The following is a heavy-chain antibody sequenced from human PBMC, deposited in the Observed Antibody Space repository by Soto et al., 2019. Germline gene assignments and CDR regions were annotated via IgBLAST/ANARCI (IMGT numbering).Heavy chain of an antibody. V-gene: IGHV3-21*01. CDR3: ARDQPGYSYGYELGY. CDR1: GFTFSSYS. Sequence: EGSLRLSWAASGFTFSSYSMNWVLQAPGKGLEWVSSISSSSSYIYYADSVKGRFTISRDNAKNSLYLQMNSLRAEDTAVYYCARDQPGYSYGYELGYWGQGTL. D-gene: IGHD5-18*01. J-gene: IGHJ4*02. CDR2: ISSSSSYI.